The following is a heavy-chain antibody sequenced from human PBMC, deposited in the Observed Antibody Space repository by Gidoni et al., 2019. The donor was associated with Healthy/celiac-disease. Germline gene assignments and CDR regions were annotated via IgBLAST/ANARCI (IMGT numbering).Heavy chain of an antibody. V-gene: IGHV4-61*02. CDR2: IYTSGST. Sequence: QVQLQESGPGLVKPSQTLSLTCTVSGGPISSGSYYWSWIRQPAGKGLEWIGRIYTSGSTNYNPSLKSRVTISVDTSKNQFSLKLSSVTAADTAVYYCARVQGGYSYGLPPLYYFDYWGQGTLVTVSS. CDR3: ARVQGGYSYGLPPLYYFDY. J-gene: IGHJ4*02. CDR1: GGPISSGSYY. D-gene: IGHD5-18*01.